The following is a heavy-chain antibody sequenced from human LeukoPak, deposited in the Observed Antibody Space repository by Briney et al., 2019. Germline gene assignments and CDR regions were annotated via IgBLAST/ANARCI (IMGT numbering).Heavy chain of an antibody. CDR2: IYYSGST. CDR3: ARVITVRGVIFDY. CDR1: GGSFSTYY. V-gene: IGHV4-59*01. D-gene: IGHD3-16*01. J-gene: IGHJ4*02. Sequence: PSETLSLTCTVSGGSFSTYYWSWIRQPPGKGLEWIGYIYYSGSTNYNPSLKSRVAISVDTSKSQFSLNLSSVTAADTAVYYCARVITVRGVIFDYWGQGTLVTVSS.